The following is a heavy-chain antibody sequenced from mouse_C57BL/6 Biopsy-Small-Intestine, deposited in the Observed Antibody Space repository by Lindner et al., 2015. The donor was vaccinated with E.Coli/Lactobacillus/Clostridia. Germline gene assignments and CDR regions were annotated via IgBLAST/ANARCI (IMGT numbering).Heavy chain of an antibody. CDR2: IYPGSGSS. J-gene: IGHJ3*01. Sequence: VQLQESGAELVKPGASVKMSCKASGYTFSSYWITWVKQRPGRGLEWIGDIYPGSGSSNQNEKFKSKATLTVDTSSSTAYMQLSSLTSEDSAVFYCAYFDYDEGFAYWGQGTLVTVSA. D-gene: IGHD2-4*01. V-gene: IGHV1-55*01. CDR3: AYFDYDEGFAY. CDR1: GYTFSSYW.